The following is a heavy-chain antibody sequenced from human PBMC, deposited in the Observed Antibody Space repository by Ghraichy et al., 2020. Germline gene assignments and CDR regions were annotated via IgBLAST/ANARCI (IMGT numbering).Heavy chain of an antibody. J-gene: IGHJ5*02. CDR1: GFTVSSNY. CDR3: AKPLGYCSSTSCSEFDP. V-gene: IGHV3-23*01. CDR2: ISGSGGST. D-gene: IGHD2-2*01. Sequence: GGSLRLSCAASGFTVSSNYMSWVRQAPGKGLEWVSAISGSGGSTYYADSVKGRFTISRDNSKNTLYLQMNSLRAEDTAVYYCAKPLGYCSSTSCSEFDPWGQGTLVTVSS.